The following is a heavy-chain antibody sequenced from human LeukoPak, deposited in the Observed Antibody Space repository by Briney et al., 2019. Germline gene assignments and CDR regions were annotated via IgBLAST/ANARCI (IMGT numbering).Heavy chain of an antibody. CDR1: GFTFSDSA. CDR3: ASPSDGDFWSGYLTY. J-gene: IGHJ4*02. V-gene: IGHV3-73*01. D-gene: IGHD3-3*01. CDR2: IRSKTHNYAT. Sequence: GGSLRLSCAASGFTFSDSAIHWVRQASGKGLEWVGRIRSKTHNYATEYGASMKGTFTISRDDSKNTASLQMNSLKDEDTATYYCASPSDGDFWSGYLTYWGQGTVVTVSS.